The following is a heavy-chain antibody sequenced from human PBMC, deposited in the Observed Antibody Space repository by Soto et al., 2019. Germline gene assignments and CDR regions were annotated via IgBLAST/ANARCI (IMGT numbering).Heavy chain of an antibody. CDR3: ASSGSGSYSDD. J-gene: IGHJ4*02. D-gene: IGHD1-26*01. Sequence: SVKVSCNASGRTFSSYAIRLVRQAPGQGLECMGGIIPIFGTANYSQKFQGRVTVTSDKSTSTAYMELSSLRSEDTAVYYCASSGSGSYSDDWGQGTLVTVSS. CDR1: GRTFSSYA. CDR2: IIPIFGTA. V-gene: IGHV1-69*06.